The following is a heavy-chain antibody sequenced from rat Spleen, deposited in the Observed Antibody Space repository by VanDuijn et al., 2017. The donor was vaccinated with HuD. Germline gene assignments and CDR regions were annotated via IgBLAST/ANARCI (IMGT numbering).Heavy chain of an antibody. CDR3: ARQSGQPLDY. Sequence: EVQLVESGGGLVQPGRSLKLSCAASGFTFSDYYMAWVRQAPTKGLEWVATISYDGSSTYYRDSVKGRFTISRDNAKSTLYLQMDSLRSEDTATYYCARQSGQPLDYWGQGVMVTVSS. J-gene: IGHJ2*01. V-gene: IGHV5-7*01. CDR1: GFTFSDYY. D-gene: IGHD3-2*01. CDR2: ISYDGSST.